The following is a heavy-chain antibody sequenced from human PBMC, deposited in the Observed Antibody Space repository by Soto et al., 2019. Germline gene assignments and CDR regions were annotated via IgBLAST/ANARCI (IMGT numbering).Heavy chain of an antibody. V-gene: IGHV1-18*01. D-gene: IGHD3-16*01. CDR2: INGYTGNT. J-gene: IGHJ6*02. CDR1: GYTFTSYG. Sequence: QVQLVQSGAEVKKPGASVKVSCKASGYTFTSYGLSWVRQAPGQGLEWMGWINGYTGNTNYAQKFQGRVNMTTDTSTNTAYLDLWTLISDDTAVYYCARSWVTGKGGIDVWGQGTTVTVSS. CDR3: ARSWVTGKGGIDV.